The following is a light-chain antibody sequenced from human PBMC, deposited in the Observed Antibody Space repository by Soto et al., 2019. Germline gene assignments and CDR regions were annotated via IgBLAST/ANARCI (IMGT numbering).Light chain of an antibody. CDR2: AVS. J-gene: IGKJ4*01. Sequence: DIQMTQSPSSLSASIGDRVTITCRASQDISNFLTWFQQRPGKAPEALIYAVSILQPGVPSRFSGSGSGTDFNLTISSLQPEDFATYYCQQYKSYPLTFGGGTKVEIK. V-gene: IGKV1-16*01. CDR3: QQYKSYPLT. CDR1: QDISNF.